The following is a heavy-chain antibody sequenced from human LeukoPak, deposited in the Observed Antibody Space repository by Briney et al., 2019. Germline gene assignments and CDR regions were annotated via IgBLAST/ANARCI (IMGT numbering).Heavy chain of an antibody. CDR1: GFTFSSYA. CDR3: ARTTYYYDSSGYYYEN. CDR2: ISYDGSNK. D-gene: IGHD3-22*01. J-gene: IGHJ4*02. Sequence: GGSLRLSCAASGFTFSSYAMHWVRQAPGKGLEWVAVISYDGSNKYYADSVKGRFTISRDNSKNMLYLQMNSLRAEDTAVYYCARTTYYYDSSGYYYENWGQGTLVTVSS. V-gene: IGHV3-30-3*01.